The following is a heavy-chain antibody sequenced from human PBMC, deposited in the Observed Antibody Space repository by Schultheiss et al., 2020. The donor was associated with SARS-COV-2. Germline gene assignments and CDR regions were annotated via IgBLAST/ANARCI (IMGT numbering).Heavy chain of an antibody. V-gene: IGHV4-34*10. CDR2: INHSGGT. Sequence: SETLSLTCTVSGGSISSYYWSWIRQPPGKGLEWIGEINHSGGTNYNPSLKSRVTMSIDTSKNQFSLKMSSVTAADTAVYYCARYTAMAINWFDPWGQGTLVTVSS. CDR1: GGSISSYY. J-gene: IGHJ5*02. D-gene: IGHD5-18*01. CDR3: ARYTAMAINWFDP.